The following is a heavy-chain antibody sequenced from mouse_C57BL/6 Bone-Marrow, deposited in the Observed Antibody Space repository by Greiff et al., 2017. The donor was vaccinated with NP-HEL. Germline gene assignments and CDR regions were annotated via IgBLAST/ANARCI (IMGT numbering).Heavy chain of an antibody. Sequence: VQLKESGAELVRPGASVKLSCTASGFNIKDDYMHWVKQRPEQGLEWIGWIDPENGDTEYASKFQGKATITADTSSNTAYLQLSSLTSEDTAVYYCTTPYYGSSYLYWYFDVWGTGTTVTVSS. D-gene: IGHD1-1*01. CDR1: GFNIKDDY. CDR3: TTPYYGSSYLYWYFDV. J-gene: IGHJ1*03. V-gene: IGHV14-4*01. CDR2: IDPENGDT.